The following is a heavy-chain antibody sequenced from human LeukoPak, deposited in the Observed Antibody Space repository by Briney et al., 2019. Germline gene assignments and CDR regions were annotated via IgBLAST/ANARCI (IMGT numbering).Heavy chain of an antibody. Sequence: SVKVSCKASGGTFSSYAISWVRQAPGQGLEWMGGIIPIFGTANYAQKFQGRVTITAHESTSAAYMELSSLRSEDTAVYYCARDWEDIVVVVAATGRYFDYWGQGTLVTVSS. CDR1: GGTFSSYA. J-gene: IGHJ4*02. CDR2: IIPIFGTA. V-gene: IGHV1-69*13. D-gene: IGHD2-15*01. CDR3: ARDWEDIVVVVAATGRYFDY.